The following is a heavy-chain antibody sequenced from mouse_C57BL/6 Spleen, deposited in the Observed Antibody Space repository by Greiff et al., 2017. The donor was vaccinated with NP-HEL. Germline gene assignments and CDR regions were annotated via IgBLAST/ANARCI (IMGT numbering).Heavy chain of an antibody. CDR3: AKNRDTQMDY. V-gene: IGHV2-4*01. CDR1: GFSLTSYG. J-gene: IGHJ4*01. Sequence: QVQLQQSGPGLVQPSPSLSITCTVSGFSLTSYGVHWVRQPPGKGLEWLGVIWSGGSTDYHAAFISRLSISKDNSKSQVFIKMNSLQADDTAIYYCAKNRDTQMDYWGQGTSVTVSS. D-gene: IGHD5-1-1*01. CDR2: IWSGGST.